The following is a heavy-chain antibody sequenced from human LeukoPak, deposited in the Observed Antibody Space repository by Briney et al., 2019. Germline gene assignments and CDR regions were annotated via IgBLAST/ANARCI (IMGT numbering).Heavy chain of an antibody. CDR3: ARGTYYYDSSGYYGMAGLDY. D-gene: IGHD3-22*01. V-gene: IGHV4-59*01. CDR2: IYYSGST. J-gene: IGHJ4*02. Sequence: SGTLSLTCAVSGGSISSYYWSWIRQPPGKGLEWIGYIYYSGSTNYNPSLKSRVTISVDTSKNQFSLKLSSVTAADTAVYYCARGTYYYDSSGYYGMAGLDYWGQGTLVTVSS. CDR1: GGSISSYY.